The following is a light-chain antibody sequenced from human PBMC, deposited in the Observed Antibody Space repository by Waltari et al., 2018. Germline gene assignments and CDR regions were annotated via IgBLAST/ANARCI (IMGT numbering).Light chain of an antibody. CDR2: KAS. CDR3: QQYNGYWT. CDR1: QSISSW. J-gene: IGKJ1*01. Sequence: ITCRASQSISSWLVWYQQKPGTAPKLLIYKASTLESGVPSRFSGSGSGTEFTLTINSLQPDDFATYYCQQYNGYWTFGQGTKVEIK. V-gene: IGKV1-5*03.